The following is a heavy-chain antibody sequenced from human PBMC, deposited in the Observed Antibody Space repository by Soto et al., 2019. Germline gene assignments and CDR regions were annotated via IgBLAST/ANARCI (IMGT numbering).Heavy chain of an antibody. CDR2: INAGNGNT. V-gene: IGHV1-3*01. J-gene: IGHJ6*02. CDR3: AREGITMVRGRMDV. CDR1: GYTFTSYA. Sequence: SSLKVSCKASGYTFTSYAMHWVRQAPGQRLEWMGWINAGNGNTKYSQKFQGRVTITRDTSASTAYMELSSLRSEDTAVYYCAREGITMVRGRMDVWARGTTVTV. D-gene: IGHD3-10*01.